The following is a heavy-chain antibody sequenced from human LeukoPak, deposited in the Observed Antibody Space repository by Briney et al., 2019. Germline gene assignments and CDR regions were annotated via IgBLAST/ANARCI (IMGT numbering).Heavy chain of an antibody. V-gene: IGHV1-46*02. J-gene: IGHJ4*02. CDR3: ATEYVRTHYFDW. Sequence: GASVEVSCKASGYNLNTYHMHWVRQAPGQGLEWMGIITSTGTTTICAQKFQGRVTMTRDTSTSTVYMDLSSLRSDDTAVYYCATEYVRTHYFDWWGQGTLVTVSS. CDR2: ITSTGTTT. D-gene: IGHD3-16*01. CDR1: GYNLNTYH.